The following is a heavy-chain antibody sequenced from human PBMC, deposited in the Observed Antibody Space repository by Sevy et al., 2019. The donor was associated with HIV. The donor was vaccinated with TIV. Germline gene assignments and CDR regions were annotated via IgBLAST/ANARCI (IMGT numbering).Heavy chain of an antibody. V-gene: IGHV3-43*01. D-gene: IGHD1-1*01. CDR3: VKDAGLAGSGYYFAS. J-gene: IGHJ4*02. Sequence: GGSLRLSCEASGFTFDDYVMHWVRQGPRKALEWISLISWSGDNTYYADSVKGRFTISRDNTKNSLYLQMHSLTSDDTALYYSVKDAGLAGSGYYFASWGQGTLVTVSS. CDR2: ISWSGDNT. CDR1: GFTFDDYV.